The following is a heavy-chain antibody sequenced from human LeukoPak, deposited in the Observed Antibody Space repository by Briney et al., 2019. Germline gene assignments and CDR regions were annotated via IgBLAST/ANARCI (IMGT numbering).Heavy chain of an antibody. D-gene: IGHD3-16*02. V-gene: IGHV3-23*01. CDR1: GFTFSSYA. CDR3: SSLDAYAFDI. Sequence: GASLSFSCAASGFTFSSYAMSWVRQAPGKGLEWGSTISGSGGSTYYADSVKGRFTLSRDNSKTTLYLQMNSLRAEDTAVYYCSSLDAYAFDICGQGTMVTASS. J-gene: IGHJ3*02. CDR2: ISGSGGST.